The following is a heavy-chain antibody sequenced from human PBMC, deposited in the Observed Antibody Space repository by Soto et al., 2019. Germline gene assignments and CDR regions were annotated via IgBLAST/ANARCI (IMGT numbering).Heavy chain of an antibody. J-gene: IGHJ3*02. CDR3: VREPAGPSMVTTTDHDAFDI. CDR1: GGSISSADYY. D-gene: IGHD4-17*01. Sequence: QVQLQESGPGLVKPSQTLSLICSVSGGSISSADYYWSWIRQPPGKGLEWIGYSYYTGSSFYNPTLKGRVTISVDTSKNQFSLNLSSVTAADTAVYYCVREPAGPSMVTTTDHDAFDIWGHGTMVTVSS. V-gene: IGHV4-30-4*08. CDR2: SYYTGSS.